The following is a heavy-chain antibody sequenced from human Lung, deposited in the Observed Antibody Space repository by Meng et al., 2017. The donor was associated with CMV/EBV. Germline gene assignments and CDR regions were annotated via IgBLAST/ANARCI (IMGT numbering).Heavy chain of an antibody. V-gene: IGHV4-59*01. CDR3: ARDLGYCSSTSCYYYYGMDV. J-gene: IGHJ6*04. Sequence: SXTXSLXCTCPSSSISSYYWTWIRQPPGKALEWIGYIYYSGSTNYNPSLKSRVTISVDTSKNQFSLKLSSVTAADTAVYYCARDLGYCSSTSCYYYYGMDVWXKGTTVTVSS. CDR1: SSSISSYY. D-gene: IGHD2-2*01. CDR2: IYYSGST.